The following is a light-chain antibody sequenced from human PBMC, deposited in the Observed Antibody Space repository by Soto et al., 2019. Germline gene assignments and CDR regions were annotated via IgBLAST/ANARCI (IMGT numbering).Light chain of an antibody. J-gene: IGLJ2*01. CDR1: SSDVGGYNY. Sequence: QSALTQPASVSGSPVQSFTISCTGTSSDVGGYNYVSWYQQHRGKAPKLMIYEVSNRPSAVSNRFSGSKSGNTASLTISGLHAEDEADYYCSSYTSSSTVVFGGGTKLTGL. V-gene: IGLV2-14*01. CDR2: EVS. CDR3: SSYTSSSTVV.